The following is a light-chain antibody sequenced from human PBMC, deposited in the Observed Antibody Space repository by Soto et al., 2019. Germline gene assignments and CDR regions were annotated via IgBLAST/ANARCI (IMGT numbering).Light chain of an antibody. J-gene: IGKJ2*01. CDR3: QQYGSSPYT. Sequence: EIVLTQSPGTLSSSPGERATLSCRASQSVSSSYLAWYQQKPGQAPRLLIYGASSRATGIPDRFSGSGSGTDFTLTISRLEPEDSAVYYCQQYGSSPYTFGQGTKLEIK. CDR2: GAS. CDR1: QSVSSSY. V-gene: IGKV3-20*01.